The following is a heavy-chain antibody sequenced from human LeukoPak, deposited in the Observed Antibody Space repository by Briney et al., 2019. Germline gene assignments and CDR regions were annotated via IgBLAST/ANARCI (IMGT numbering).Heavy chain of an antibody. CDR2: IRPDGSDK. D-gene: IGHD2-2*01. J-gene: IGHJ4*02. V-gene: IGHV3-7*01. CDR1: GFTFNTFW. CDR3: SGRDSSRNPWAY. Sequence: GGSLRLSCAASGFTFNTFWMNWVRLAPGRGLEWLANIRPDGSDKYYVDSVRGRFTISRDSGKNLVYLEMNSLRVEDTAVYYCSGRDSSRNPWAYWGQGTLVGVSS.